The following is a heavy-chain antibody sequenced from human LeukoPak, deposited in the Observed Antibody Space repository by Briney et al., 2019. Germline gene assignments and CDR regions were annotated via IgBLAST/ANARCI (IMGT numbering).Heavy chain of an antibody. CDR1: GYTFTSYD. D-gene: IGHD5-24*01. CDR2: MSPNSDNT. J-gene: IGHJ6*02. Sequence: GASVKVSCKASGYTFTSYDINWVRQATGQGLEWMGWMSPNSDNTGYAQKFQGRVTITADESTSTAYMELSSLRSEDTAVYYCARDAVEMATIDYYYYGMDVWGQGTTVTVSS. V-gene: IGHV1-8*01. CDR3: ARDAVEMATIDYYYYGMDV.